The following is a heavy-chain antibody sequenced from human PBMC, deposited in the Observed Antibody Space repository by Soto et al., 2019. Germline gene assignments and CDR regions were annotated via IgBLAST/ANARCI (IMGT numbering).Heavy chain of an antibody. CDR2: MNPNSGNT. J-gene: IGHJ5*02. Sequence: QVQLVQSGAEVKKPGASVKVSCKASGYTFTSYDINWVRQATGQGLEWMGWMNPNSGNTGYAQKFQGSVTMTRNTSMSTAYMELSSLRSEATAAYYCARERSAAGTGWFDPWGQGTLVTVSS. D-gene: IGHD6-13*01. CDR1: GYTFTSYD. CDR3: ARERSAAGTGWFDP. V-gene: IGHV1-8*01.